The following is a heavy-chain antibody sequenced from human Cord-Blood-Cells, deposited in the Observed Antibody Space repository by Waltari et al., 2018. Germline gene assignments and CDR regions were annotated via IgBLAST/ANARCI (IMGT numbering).Heavy chain of an antibody. V-gene: IGHV1-8*03. Sequence: QVQLVQSGAEVKKPGASVKVSCKASGYTFTSYDINWVRQATGQGLEWMGWMNLNSSNTGYAQKIQGRVTITRNTSISTAYMELGSLRSEDTAVYYCARGALAFDAFDIWGQGTMVTVSS. J-gene: IGHJ3*02. CDR3: ARGALAFDAFDI. CDR1: GYTFTSYD. CDR2: MNLNSSNT. D-gene: IGHD3-3*02.